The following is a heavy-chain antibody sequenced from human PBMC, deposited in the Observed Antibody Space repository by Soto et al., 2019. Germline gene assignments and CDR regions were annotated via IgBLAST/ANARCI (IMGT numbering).Heavy chain of an antibody. D-gene: IGHD3-9*01. CDR1: GGSVATKSYS. V-gene: IGHV4-61*01. Sequence: PSGTRAHTSSASGGSVATKSYSSSCIRQPPGKRLEWIGYVYYSGTTNYNPSLKSRVTISIEMSKNQFSLRLSSVTAADTALYYCARTTAVPNTLRSRYFFDFWGQGTRVTVSS. CDR3: ARTTAVPNTLRSRYFFDF. CDR2: VYYSGTT. J-gene: IGHJ4*02.